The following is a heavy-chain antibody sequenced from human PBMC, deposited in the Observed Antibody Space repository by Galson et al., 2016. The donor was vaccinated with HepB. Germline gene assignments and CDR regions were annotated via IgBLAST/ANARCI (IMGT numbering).Heavy chain of an antibody. CDR3: ARPGVEGGYFYDD. CDR1: GGSFSGYY. CDR2: LNRSGRS. J-gene: IGHJ4*02. D-gene: IGHD3-22*01. V-gene: IGHV4-34*01. Sequence: TLSLTCEVYGGSFSGYYWSWIRQPPGEGLEWIGELNRSGRSNYNPSLKSRVTMSLDTSKNQFSLKLSSVTAADTAVYYCARPGVEGGYFYDDWGQGTLVTVSS.